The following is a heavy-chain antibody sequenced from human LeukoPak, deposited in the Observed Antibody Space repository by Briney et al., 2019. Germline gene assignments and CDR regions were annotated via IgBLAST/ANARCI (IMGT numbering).Heavy chain of an antibody. CDR1: GGTFSSYT. CDR2: IIPILGIA. CDR3: AREREDSSDY. Sequence: GASVKVSCKASGGTFSSYTISWVRQAPGQGLGWMGRIIPILGIANYAQKFQGRVTITADKSTSTAYMGLSSLRSEDTAVYYCAREREDSSDYWGQGTLVTVSS. J-gene: IGHJ4*02. V-gene: IGHV1-69*04. D-gene: IGHD3-22*01.